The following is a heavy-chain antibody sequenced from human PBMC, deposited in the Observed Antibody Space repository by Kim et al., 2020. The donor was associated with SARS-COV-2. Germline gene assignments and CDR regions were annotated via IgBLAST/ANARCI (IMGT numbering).Heavy chain of an antibody. CDR3: ARGIAAGGTGWFDP. Sequence: GGSLRLSCAASGFTFGDYAMHWVRQAPGKGLEWVSGISWNSGSIGYADSVKGRFTISRDNAKNSLYLQMNSLRAEDTALYYCARGIAAGGTGWFDPWGQGTMVTVSS. D-gene: IGHD6-13*01. CDR2: ISWNSGSI. J-gene: IGHJ5*02. CDR1: GFTFGDYA. V-gene: IGHV3-9*01.